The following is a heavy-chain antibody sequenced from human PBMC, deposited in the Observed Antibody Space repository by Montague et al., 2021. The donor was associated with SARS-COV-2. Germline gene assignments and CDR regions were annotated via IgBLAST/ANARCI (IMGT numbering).Heavy chain of an antibody. V-gene: IGHV4-59*01. J-gene: IGHJ4*02. D-gene: IGHD6-19*01. Sequence: NNNPSLKSRVIIPVDTSKNQFPLKLSSVTAADTAVYYCARDRYSSGWSIHFDYWGQGTLVTVSS. CDR3: ARDRYSSGWSIHFDY.